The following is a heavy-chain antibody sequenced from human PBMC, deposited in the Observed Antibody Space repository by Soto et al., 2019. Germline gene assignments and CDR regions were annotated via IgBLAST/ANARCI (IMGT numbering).Heavy chain of an antibody. CDR2: IYSGGST. Sequence: EVQLVETGGGLIQPGGSLRLSCAASGFTVSSNYMSWVRQAPGKGLEWVSVIYSGGSTYYADSVKGRFTISRDNSKNTLYLQMNSLRAEDTAVYYCARDPSSGWYFVAFDIWGQGTMVTVSS. CDR1: GFTVSSNY. CDR3: ARDPSSGWYFVAFDI. J-gene: IGHJ3*02. D-gene: IGHD6-19*01. V-gene: IGHV3-53*02.